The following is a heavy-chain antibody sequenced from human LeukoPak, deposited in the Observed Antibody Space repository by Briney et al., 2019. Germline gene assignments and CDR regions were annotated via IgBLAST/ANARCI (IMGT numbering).Heavy chain of an antibody. J-gene: IGHJ4*02. CDR3: ARGYGSGSYSIVFDY. CDR1: GGSISSYY. Sequence: SETLSLTCTVSGGSISSYYWSWIRQPPGKGLEWIGYIYYSGSTNYNPSLKSRVTKSVDTSKNQFSLKLSSVTAADTAVYYCARGYGSGSYSIVFDYWGQGTLVTVSS. CDR2: IYYSGST. V-gene: IGHV4-59*12. D-gene: IGHD3-10*01.